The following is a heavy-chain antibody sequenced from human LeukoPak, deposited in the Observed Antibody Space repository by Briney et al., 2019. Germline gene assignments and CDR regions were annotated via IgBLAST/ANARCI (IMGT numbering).Heavy chain of an antibody. Sequence: GGSLRLSCAASGFTFSRYWMHWVRQAPGKGLEWVAVIWYDGSNKYYADSVKGRFTISRDNSKNTLYLQMNSLRAEDTAVYYCARDLGPAPGISVGGSGFGYWGQGTLVTVSS. CDR3: ARDLGPAPGISVGGSGFGY. D-gene: IGHD6-19*01. J-gene: IGHJ4*02. CDR1: GFTFSRYW. CDR2: IWYDGSNK. V-gene: IGHV3-33*08.